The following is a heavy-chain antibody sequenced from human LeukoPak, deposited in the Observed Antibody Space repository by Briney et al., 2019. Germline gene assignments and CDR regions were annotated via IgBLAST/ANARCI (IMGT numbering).Heavy chain of an antibody. J-gene: IGHJ4*02. CDR3: ARVSGSSWTYVDY. CDR1: RFTFSAYA. CDR2: IPYDGSDK. V-gene: IGHV3-30*14. D-gene: IGHD6-13*01. Sequence: GGSLRLSCAASRFTFSAYAMHWVRQAPGKGLEWVSIIPYDGSDKYYADSVKGRFTISRDNSKNTLYLQMNSLRAEDTAVYYCARVSGSSWTYVDYWGQGTLVTVSS.